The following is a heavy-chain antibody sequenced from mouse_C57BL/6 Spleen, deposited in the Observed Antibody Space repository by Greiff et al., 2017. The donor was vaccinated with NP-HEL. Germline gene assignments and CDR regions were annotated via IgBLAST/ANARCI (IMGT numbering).Heavy chain of an antibody. V-gene: IGHV1-53*01. CDR3: ARGGYYYGSSYPCYFDY. CDR1: GYTFPSYW. Sequence: VQLQQPGTELVKPGASVKLSCKASGYTFPSYWMHWVKQRPGQGLEWIGNINPSNGGTYYNEKFKSKATLTVDKSSSTAYMQLSSLTSEDAAVYYCARGGYYYGSSYPCYFDYWGKGTTLTVSS. J-gene: IGHJ2*01. D-gene: IGHD1-1*01. CDR2: INPSNGGT.